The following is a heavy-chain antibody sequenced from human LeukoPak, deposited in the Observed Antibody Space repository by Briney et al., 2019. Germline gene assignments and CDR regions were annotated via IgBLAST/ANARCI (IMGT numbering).Heavy chain of an antibody. D-gene: IGHD5-18*01. CDR1: GYTFTSYG. CDR3: AREGIQLWLDLSN. Sequence: EASVKVSCKASGYTFTSYGISWVRQAPGQGLEWMGWISAYNGNTHYAQKLQGRVTMTTDTSTSTAYMELRSLRSDDTAVYYCAREGIQLWLDLSNLGQGTLVSVSS. V-gene: IGHV1-18*01. J-gene: IGHJ4*02. CDR2: ISAYNGNT.